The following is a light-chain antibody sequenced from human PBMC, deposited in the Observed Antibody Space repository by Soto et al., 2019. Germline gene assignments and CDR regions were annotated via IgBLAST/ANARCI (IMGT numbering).Light chain of an antibody. V-gene: IGKV3-15*01. CDR3: HQYNNWPPHT. CDR1: QNVGNN. Sequence: VLTQSPATLSVSPGDRATLSCRASQNVGNNLAWYQQKPGQAPRLLIYGASSGATGLPARFSASGSGTEFTLTMSSLQSEDFAVYYVHQYNNWPPHTFGQGTKLEI. J-gene: IGKJ2*01. CDR2: GAS.